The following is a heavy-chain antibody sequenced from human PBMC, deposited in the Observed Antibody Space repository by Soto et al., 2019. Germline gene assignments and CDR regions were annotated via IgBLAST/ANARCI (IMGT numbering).Heavy chain of an antibody. CDR2: ISGSGSTT. CDR1: GFTFSTYA. V-gene: IGHV3-23*01. Sequence: PGGSLRLSCAASGFTFSTYAMSWVRQAPGKGLEWVSSISGSGSTTYYADSVKGRFTVSRDNSKNTLYLRMNSLRAEDTAVYYCAKHGSVWGASTNIFFDYSGQGTPVTVSS. CDR3: AKHGSVWGASTNIFFDY. D-gene: IGHD3-10*01. J-gene: IGHJ4*02.